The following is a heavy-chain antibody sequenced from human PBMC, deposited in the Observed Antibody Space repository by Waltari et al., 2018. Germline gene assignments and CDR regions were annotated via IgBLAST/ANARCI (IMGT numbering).Heavy chain of an antibody. CDR1: GFTFSSYA. Sequence: EVQLVESGGGLVQPGGSLRLSCAASGFTFSSYAMSWVRQAPGRGREWVSAIRGSGGSTNYAASVKGRFTISRDNSKNTLYLQMNSRRAEDTAVYYCAKELILERRYYYGMDVWGQGTTVTVSS. D-gene: IGHD1-1*01. CDR2: IRGSGGST. V-gene: IGHV3-23*04. J-gene: IGHJ6*02. CDR3: AKELILERRYYYGMDV.